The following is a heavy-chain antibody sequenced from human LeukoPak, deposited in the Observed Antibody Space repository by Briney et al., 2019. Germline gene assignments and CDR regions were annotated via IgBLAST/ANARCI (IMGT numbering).Heavy chain of an antibody. Sequence: ASVQVSCKASGGTFSSYAISWVRQATGQGLEWVGWMSPNSGSTVHAQRFQGRVTLTRSTSESTAYMELSSLRDEHTAVYYCARGVKRHYDGAGCYDATYCYAMDVWGHGTTVTVSS. V-gene: IGHV1-8*02. CDR1: GGTFSSYA. CDR3: ARGVKRHYDGAGCYDATYCYAMDV. J-gene: IGHJ6*02. CDR2: MSPNSGST. D-gene: IGHD3-10*01.